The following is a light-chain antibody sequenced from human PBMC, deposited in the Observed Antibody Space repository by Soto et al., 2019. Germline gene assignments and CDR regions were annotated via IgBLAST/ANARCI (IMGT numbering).Light chain of an antibody. CDR1: SSNIGAGYE. J-gene: IGLJ1*01. V-gene: IGLV1-40*01. CDR2: SNT. Sequence: QSALTQPPSVSGAPGQRVTLSCTGSSSNIGAGYEVHWYQQIPGTAPKVLIYSNTHRPSGVPDRFSGSKSGTSASLAITDLQAEDEADYYCQSYDNSLSGFYAFGTGTKVTVL. CDR3: QSYDNSLSGFYA.